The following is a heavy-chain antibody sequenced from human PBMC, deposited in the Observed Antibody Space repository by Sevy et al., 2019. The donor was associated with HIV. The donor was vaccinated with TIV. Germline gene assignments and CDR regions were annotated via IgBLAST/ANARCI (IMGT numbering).Heavy chain of an antibody. Sequence: SETLSLTCTVSGGSISSGDYYWTWIRQSPGKGLEWIGYIYYSGTTYYNPSLKRRVTVSVDTSKDQFSLRLSSVTAADTAVYYCARYCISTRPHNWFDPWGQGTLVTVSS. CDR1: GGSISSGDYY. CDR2: IYYSGTT. J-gene: IGHJ5*02. D-gene: IGHD2-2*01. V-gene: IGHV4-30-4*01. CDR3: ARYCISTRPHNWFDP.